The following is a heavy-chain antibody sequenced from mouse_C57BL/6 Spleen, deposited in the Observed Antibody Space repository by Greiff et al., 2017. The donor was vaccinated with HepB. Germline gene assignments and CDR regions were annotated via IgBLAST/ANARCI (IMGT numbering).Heavy chain of an antibody. CDR3: AREGNFYGNSLFDY. CDR2: INYDGSST. Sequence: EVHLVESEGGLVQPGSSMKLSCTASGFTFSDYYMAWVRQVPEKGLEWVANINYDGSSTYYLDSLKSRFIISRDNAKNILYLQMSSLKSEDTATYYCAREGNFYGNSLFDYWGQGTTLTVSS. CDR1: GFTFSDYY. J-gene: IGHJ2*01. V-gene: IGHV5-16*01. D-gene: IGHD2-1*01.